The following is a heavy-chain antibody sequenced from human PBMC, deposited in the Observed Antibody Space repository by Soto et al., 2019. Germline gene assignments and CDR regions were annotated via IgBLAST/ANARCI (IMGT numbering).Heavy chain of an antibody. D-gene: IGHD3-22*01. CDR2: IVVGSGNT. J-gene: IGHJ3*02. V-gene: IGHV1-58*01. CDR1: GFTFTSSA. Sequence: SVKVSCKASGFTFTSSAVQWVLQARGQRLEWIGWIVVGSGNTNYAQKFQERVTITRDMSTSTAYMELSSLRSEDTAVYYCAANPSHTYYYDSSGYPMAFDIWGQGTMVTVSS. CDR3: AANPSHTYYYDSSGYPMAFDI.